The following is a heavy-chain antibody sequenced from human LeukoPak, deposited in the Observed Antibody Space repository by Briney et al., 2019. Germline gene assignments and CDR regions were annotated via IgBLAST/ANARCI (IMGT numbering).Heavy chain of an antibody. V-gene: IGHV4-59*01. J-gene: IGHJ4*02. Sequence: PSETLSLTCIVSGGSISSYYWSWIRQPPGKGLEWIGYIYYSGSTNYNPSLKSRVTISVDTSKNQFSLKLSSVTAADTAVYYCARGGYDILTGYAFDYWGQGTLVTVSS. CDR2: IYYSGST. D-gene: IGHD3-9*01. CDR1: GGSISSYY. CDR3: ARGGYDILTGYAFDY.